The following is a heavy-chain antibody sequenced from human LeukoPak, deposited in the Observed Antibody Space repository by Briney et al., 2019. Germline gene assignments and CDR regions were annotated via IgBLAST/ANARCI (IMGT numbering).Heavy chain of an antibody. CDR2: INPNSGDT. V-gene: IGHV1-2*06. CDR3: ARGYSSSSPQRYFQH. D-gene: IGHD6-6*01. Sequence: ASVKVSCKASGYTFTGYYMHWVRHAPGQGLEWMGRINPNSGDTNYAQKFQGRVTMTRDTPISTAYMELSRLRSDDTAVYYCARGYSSSSPQRYFQHWGQGTLVTVSS. CDR1: GYTFTGYY. J-gene: IGHJ1*01.